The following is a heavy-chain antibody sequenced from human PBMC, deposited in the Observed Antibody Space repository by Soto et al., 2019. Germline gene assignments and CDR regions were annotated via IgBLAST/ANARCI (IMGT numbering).Heavy chain of an antibody. CDR3: ARVGGYNYPFDS. V-gene: IGHV4-34*01. J-gene: IGHJ4*02. CDR1: GGSFSHYY. Sequence: SETLSLTCAIYGGSFSHYYWSWVRQPPGKGLEWIGEINHSANSNYNPSLKSRVTISIDTSKTQFSLRLNSVTAADTAVYFCARVGGYNYPFDSWGQGTLVTVS. D-gene: IGHD5-12*01. CDR2: INHSANS.